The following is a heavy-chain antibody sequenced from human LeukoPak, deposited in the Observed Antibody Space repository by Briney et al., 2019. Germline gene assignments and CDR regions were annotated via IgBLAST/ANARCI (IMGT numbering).Heavy chain of an antibody. CDR1: GASLSSSY. V-gene: IGHV4-59*12. CDR2: IFYTGNT. Sequence: PSETLSLTCAVSGASLSSSYWTWIRQPPGKGLEWIGYIFYTGNTNYNPSLKSRVTMSVDTSKNQFSLRVNSVTAADTAVYYCARDKVVPAAKYAFDIWGQGTMVTVSS. D-gene: IGHD2-2*01. CDR3: ARDKVVPAAKYAFDI. J-gene: IGHJ3*02.